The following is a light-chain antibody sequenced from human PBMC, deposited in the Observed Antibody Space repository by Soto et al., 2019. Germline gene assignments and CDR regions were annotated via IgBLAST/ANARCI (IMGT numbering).Light chain of an antibody. V-gene: IGKV1-5*01. Sequence: DIHMTQSPSTLSSSVGDRVTITCRAIQSISSWLAWYQQKPGKAPKLLIYAASTLQSGVPSRFSGGGSGTDFTLTISSLQPEDFATYYCQQLNSYPAFGGGTKVDIK. CDR3: QQLNSYPA. CDR2: AAS. CDR1: QSISSW. J-gene: IGKJ4*01.